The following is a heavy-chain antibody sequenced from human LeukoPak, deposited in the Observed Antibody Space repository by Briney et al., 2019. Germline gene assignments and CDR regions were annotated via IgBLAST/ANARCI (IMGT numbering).Heavy chain of an antibody. Sequence: PSETLSLTCAVSGYSISSGYYWGWIRQPPGKGLEWIGSIYHSGSTYYNPSLKSRVTISVDTSKNQFSPKLSSVTAADTAVYYCARDHNWFDPWGQGTLVTVSS. J-gene: IGHJ5*02. CDR2: IYHSGST. CDR3: ARDHNWFDP. CDR1: GYSISSGYY. V-gene: IGHV4-38-2*02.